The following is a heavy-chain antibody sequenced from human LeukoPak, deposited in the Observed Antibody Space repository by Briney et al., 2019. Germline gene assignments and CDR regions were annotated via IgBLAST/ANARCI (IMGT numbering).Heavy chain of an antibody. CDR3: ARRGGSGRSFDY. CDR1: GGSVSSGSYY. Sequence: PSETLSLTCTVSGGSVSSGSYYWSWTRQPPGKGLEWIGYIYYSGSTNYNPSLKSRVTMSVDTSQNQFSLKLSSVTAADTAVYYCARRGGSGRSFDYWGQGTLVTISS. J-gene: IGHJ4*02. D-gene: IGHD3-10*01. CDR2: IYYSGST. V-gene: IGHV4-61*01.